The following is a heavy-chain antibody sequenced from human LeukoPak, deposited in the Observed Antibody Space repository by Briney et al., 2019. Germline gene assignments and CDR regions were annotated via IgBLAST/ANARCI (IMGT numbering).Heavy chain of an antibody. CDR1: GFIFTSYS. CDR2: ISSHSTNI. V-gene: IGHV3-48*02. D-gene: IGHD2-15*01. J-gene: IGHJ4*02. Sequence: GGSLTLSCAASGFIFTSYSMNWVCQAPANGLEWVSYISSHSTNIYYVDSVKGRFTISRDNAKISLYLQMNSLRDEDTAVYYCARCSGSSTYHSDDYWGQGTLVTVSS. CDR3: ARCSGSSTYHSDDY.